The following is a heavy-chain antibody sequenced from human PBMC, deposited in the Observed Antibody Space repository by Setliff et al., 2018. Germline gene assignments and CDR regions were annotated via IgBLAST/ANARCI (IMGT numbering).Heavy chain of an antibody. V-gene: IGHV3-64*01. CDR2: ISSSGGNI. CDR1: GASISGNS. Sequence: ETLSLTCTVSGASISGNSYYWAWIRQPPGKGLEYVSSISSSGGNIYYANSVKGRFIISRDNSKSTLFLQMGSLRAEDMSVYYCARGGTYSSGPLDYWGQGILVTVSS. D-gene: IGHD3-22*01. J-gene: IGHJ4*02. CDR3: ARGGTYSSGPLDY.